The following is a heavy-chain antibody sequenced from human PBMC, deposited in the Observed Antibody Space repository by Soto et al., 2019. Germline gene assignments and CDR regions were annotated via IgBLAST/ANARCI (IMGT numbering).Heavy chain of an antibody. CDR1: GYTFISYD. V-gene: IGHV1-8*01. J-gene: IGHJ4*02. CDR3: ARGHIVGARPGNY. Sequence: QVQLVQSGAEVKKPGASVKVSCKASGYTFISYDINWVRQATGQGLEWMGWMNPNSGNTGYAQKFQGRVXXTXNXXISTAYMELSSRRSEDTAVYYCARGHIVGARPGNYWGQGTLVTVSS. D-gene: IGHD1-26*01. CDR2: MNPNSGNT.